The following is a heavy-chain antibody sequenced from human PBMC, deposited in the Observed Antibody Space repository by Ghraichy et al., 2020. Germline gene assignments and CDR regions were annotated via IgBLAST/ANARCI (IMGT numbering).Heavy chain of an antibody. CDR1: GGSFSGYY. CDR3: ARDSLTVEF. CDR2: IDHSGRA. D-gene: IGHD2-21*02. J-gene: IGHJ4*02. Sequence: SETLSLTCAVYGGSFSGYYWSWIRQPPGKALEWIGEIDHSGRANYNPYNPSLRSRATISVDSSQNQFSLKLSSLTAADTAVYYCARDSLTVEFWGQGTLVTVST. V-gene: IGHV4-34*01.